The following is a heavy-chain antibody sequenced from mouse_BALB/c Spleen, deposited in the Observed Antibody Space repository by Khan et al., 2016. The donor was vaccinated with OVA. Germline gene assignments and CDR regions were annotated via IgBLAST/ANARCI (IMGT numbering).Heavy chain of an antibody. CDR2: ISYSGNT. CDR3: ARVYGGDFDY. D-gene: IGHD1-1*01. J-gene: IGHJ2*01. CDR1: GYSITSDYA. V-gene: IGHV3-2*02. Sequence: VQLKESGPGLVKPSQSLSLTCTVTGYSITSDYAWNWIRQFPGNKLEGMGFISYSGNTNYNPSLKSRISITRDTSKNQFFLQLNSVTTEDTATYYCARVYGGDFDYWGQGTTLTVSS.